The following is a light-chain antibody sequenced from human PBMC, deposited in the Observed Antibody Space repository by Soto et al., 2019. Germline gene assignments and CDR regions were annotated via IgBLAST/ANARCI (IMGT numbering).Light chain of an antibody. CDR2: GNS. V-gene: IGLV1-40*01. J-gene: IGLJ2*01. CDR1: SSNIGAGYD. Sequence: QSVLTQSPSVSGAPGQRVTISCTGSSSNIGAGYDVHWYQQLPGTAPKLLIYGNSNRPSGVPDRFSGSKSGTSASLAITGLQAEDEADYYCQSYDSSLSGSNVVFGGGTKVTVL. CDR3: QSYDSSLSGSNVV.